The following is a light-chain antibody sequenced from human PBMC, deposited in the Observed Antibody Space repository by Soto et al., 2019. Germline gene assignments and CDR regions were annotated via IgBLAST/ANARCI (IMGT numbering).Light chain of an antibody. CDR3: LQDYDYPWT. CDR1: QGIRND. CDR2: AAS. J-gene: IGKJ1*01. Sequence: AIQMTQSPSSLSASVGDRVTITCRASQGIRNDLGWYQQKPGKAPKLLIYAASSLQSGDPSRFSGSGSGTEFSLTIKSLQPEDCATYYCLQDYDYPWTFGQGTKVEIK. V-gene: IGKV1-6*01.